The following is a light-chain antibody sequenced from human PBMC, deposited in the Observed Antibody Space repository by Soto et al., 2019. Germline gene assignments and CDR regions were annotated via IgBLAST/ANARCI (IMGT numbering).Light chain of an antibody. CDR3: QQYKDWPPLT. Sequence: ELVMTQSPVILSVSPGERATLSCRASQNININLAWYQQRPGQAPRVLIYGASSRASGIPDRFSGSGSGTDFTLTINRLEPDDFAFYYCQQYKDWPPLTFGGGTRVDMK. CDR2: GAS. J-gene: IGKJ4*01. CDR1: QNININ. V-gene: IGKV3D-15*01.